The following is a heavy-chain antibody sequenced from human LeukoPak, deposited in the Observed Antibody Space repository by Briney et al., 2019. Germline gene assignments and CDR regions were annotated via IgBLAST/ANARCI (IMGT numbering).Heavy chain of an antibody. CDR1: GGSISSSSYY. CDR2: IYYSGST. D-gene: IGHD5-18*01. Sequence: PSETLSLTCTVSGGSISSSSYYWGWIRQPPGKGLEWIGSIYYSGSTYYNPSLKSRVTISVDTSKNQFSLKLSSVTAADTAVYYCAISIQLWTNNWFDPWGQGTLSPSPQ. CDR3: AISIQLWTNNWFDP. J-gene: IGHJ5*02. V-gene: IGHV4-39*01.